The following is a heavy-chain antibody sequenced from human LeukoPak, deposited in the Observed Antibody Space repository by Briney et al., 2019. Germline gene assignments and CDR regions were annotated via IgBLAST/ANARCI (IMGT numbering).Heavy chain of an antibody. Sequence: PGGSLRLSCAASGFTFDDYGMSWVRQAPGKGLEWVSGINWNGGSTGYADSVKGRFTISRDNAKNSLYLQMNSLRAEDTAVYYCARVGRSGWTVDYWGQGTLVTVSS. CDR2: INWNGGST. V-gene: IGHV3-20*04. D-gene: IGHD6-19*01. J-gene: IGHJ4*02. CDR3: ARVGRSGWTVDY. CDR1: GFTFDDYG.